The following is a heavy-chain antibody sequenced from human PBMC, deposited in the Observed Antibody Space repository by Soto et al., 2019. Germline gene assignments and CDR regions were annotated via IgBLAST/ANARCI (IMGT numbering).Heavy chain of an antibody. CDR2: INAGNGNT. D-gene: IGHD3-10*01. CDR1: GYTFTSYA. CDR3: ARASLWFGEFRLRGMDV. V-gene: IGHV1-3*01. Sequence: QVQLVQSGAEVKKPGASVKVSCKASGYTFTSYAMHWVRQAPGQRLEWMGWINAGNGNTKYSQKFQGRVTITRDTSASTANMELSSLRSEDTAVYYCARASLWFGEFRLRGMDVWGQGTTVTVSS. J-gene: IGHJ6*02.